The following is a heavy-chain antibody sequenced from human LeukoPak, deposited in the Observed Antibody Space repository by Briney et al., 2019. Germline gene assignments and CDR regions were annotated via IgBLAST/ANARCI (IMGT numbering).Heavy chain of an antibody. Sequence: SETLSLTCTVSGGTISSYYWSWVRQPPGKGLEWIGYIYYSGSTNYNASLKSRVTISVDTSKNQFSLKLSSVTAADTAVYYCARVDPDSSSTLEVFDYWGQGTLVTVSS. V-gene: IGHV4-59*01. J-gene: IGHJ4*02. CDR3: ARVDPDSSSTLEVFDY. D-gene: IGHD6-6*01. CDR2: IYYSGST. CDR1: GGTISSYY.